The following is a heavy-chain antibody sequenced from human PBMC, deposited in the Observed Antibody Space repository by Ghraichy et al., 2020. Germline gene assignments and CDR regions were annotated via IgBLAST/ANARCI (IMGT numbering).Heavy chain of an antibody. V-gene: IGHV3-30-3*01. J-gene: IGHJ4*02. CDR1: GFTFSSYA. CDR3: ARDSWFEYYDFWSGYWGY. Sequence: GGSLRLSCAASGFTFSSYAMHWVRQAPGKGLEWVAGISYDGSNKYYADSVKGRVTISRDNSKSTLYLQMNSLRAEDTAVYYCARDSWFEYYDFWSGYWGYWGQGTLLTVSS. CDR2: ISYDGSNK. D-gene: IGHD3-3*01.